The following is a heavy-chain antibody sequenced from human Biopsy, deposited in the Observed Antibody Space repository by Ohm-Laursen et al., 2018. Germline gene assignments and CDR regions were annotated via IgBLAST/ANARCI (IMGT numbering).Heavy chain of an antibody. CDR1: GGSFTGHY. CDR2: ISYTEYT. D-gene: IGHD2/OR15-2a*01. CDR3: ARESNAFGGLYFPR. V-gene: IGHV4-59*11. J-gene: IGHJ4*02. Sequence: TLSLTCPVSGGSFTGHYWIWIRLPPRKGLGRVGHISYTEYTSYNASLKIRVTISIDTSRNHFSLRLISLTATDTAVYYCARESNAFGGLYFPRWGQGTLLTVSS.